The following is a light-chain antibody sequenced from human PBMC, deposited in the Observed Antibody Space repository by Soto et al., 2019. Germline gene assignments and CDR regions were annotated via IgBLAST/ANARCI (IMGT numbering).Light chain of an antibody. V-gene: IGKV1-12*01. J-gene: IGKJ4*01. Sequence: DIQMTQSPSSVSASVGDRVTITCRASQGISRWLAWYQQRPGKAPNLLIYGASTLQSGVPSRLSGSGYGTDFTLTISSLQPEDFATYYCQQANSLPLTFGGGTKVEIK. CDR2: GAS. CDR3: QQANSLPLT. CDR1: QGISRW.